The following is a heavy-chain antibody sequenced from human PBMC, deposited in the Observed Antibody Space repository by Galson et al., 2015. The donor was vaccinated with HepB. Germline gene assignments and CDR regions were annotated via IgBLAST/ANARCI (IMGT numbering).Heavy chain of an antibody. CDR2: ISESGSSK. CDR3: ARDRAQGNYFDY. CDR1: GLTFSGYT. J-gene: IGHJ4*02. V-gene: IGHV3-21*01. Sequence: SLRLSCAASGLTFSGYTMIWVRQAPGRGLEWVSAISESGSSKSYADLLKGRFTVSRDNAKNSLYLQMNSLRAEDTAVYYCARDRAQGNYFDYWGQGTLVTVSS.